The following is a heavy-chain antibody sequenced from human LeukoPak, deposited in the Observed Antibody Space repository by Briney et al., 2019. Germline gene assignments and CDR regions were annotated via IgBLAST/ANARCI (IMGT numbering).Heavy chain of an antibody. V-gene: IGHV3-7*01. CDR2: IKQDGSET. Sequence: GGSLRLSCAASGFTFTNYWMTWVRQAPGKGLEWVANIKQDGSETYYVDSVKGRFTISRDNAKNLLYLQMNSLRAEDTAVYYCARDQGYCSSTSCYRGFDYWGQGTLVTVSS. CDR3: ARDQGYCSSTSCYRGFDY. D-gene: IGHD2-2*02. J-gene: IGHJ4*02. CDR1: GFTFTNYW.